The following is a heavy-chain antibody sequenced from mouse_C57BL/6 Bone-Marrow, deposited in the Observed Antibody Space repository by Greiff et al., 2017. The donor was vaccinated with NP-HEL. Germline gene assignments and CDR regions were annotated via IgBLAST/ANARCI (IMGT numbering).Heavy chain of an antibody. J-gene: IGHJ1*03. V-gene: IGHV1-66*01. D-gene: IGHD1-1*01. CDR1: GYSFTSYY. CDR2: IYPGSGNT. CDR3: ARLVITTVVDWYFDV. Sequence: QVQLQQSGPELVKPGASVKISCKASGYSFTSYYIHWVKQRPGQGLEWIGWIYPGSGNTKYNEKFKGKATLTADTSSSTAYMQLSSLTSEDSAVYYCARLVITTVVDWYFDVWGTGTTVTVSS.